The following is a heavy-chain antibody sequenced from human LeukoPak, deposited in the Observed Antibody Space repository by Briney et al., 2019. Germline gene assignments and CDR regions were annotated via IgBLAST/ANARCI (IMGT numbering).Heavy chain of an antibody. J-gene: IGHJ5*02. V-gene: IGHV4-34*01. CDR1: GGSFSGYY. CDR2: INHSGST. Sequence: PSETLSLTCAVYGGSFSGYYWSWIRQPPGKGREWIGEINHSGSTNYNPALKSRVTISVDTSKNQFSLKLSSVTAADTAVYYCARALLWFGELSNWFDPWGQGTLVTVSS. CDR3: ARALLWFGELSNWFDP. D-gene: IGHD3-10*01.